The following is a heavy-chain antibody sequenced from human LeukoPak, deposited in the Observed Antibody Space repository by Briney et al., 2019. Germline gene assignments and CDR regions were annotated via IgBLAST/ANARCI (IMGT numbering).Heavy chain of an antibody. V-gene: IGHV3-23*01. J-gene: IGHJ6*03. CDR2: ISGSGGST. Sequence: GGSLRLSCAASGFTFSSYGMSWVRQAPGKGLEWVSAISGSGGSTYYADSVKGRFTISRDNSKNTLYLQMNSLRAEDTAVYYCAKVFVLRYFDWLLIRVGEDYYYYMDVWGKGTTVTISS. CDR1: GFTFSSYG. CDR3: AKVFVLRYFDWLLIRVGEDYYYYMDV. D-gene: IGHD3-9*01.